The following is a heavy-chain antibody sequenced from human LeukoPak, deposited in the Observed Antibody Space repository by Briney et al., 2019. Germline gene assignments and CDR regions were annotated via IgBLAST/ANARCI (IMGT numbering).Heavy chain of an antibody. CDR3: ARSPYGDYAYFDY. CDR1: GGTFSSYA. CDR2: IIPIFGTA. D-gene: IGHD4-17*01. J-gene: IGHJ4*02. V-gene: IGHV1-69*13. Sequence: SVKVSCKASGGTFSSYAISWVRQTPGQGLEWMGGIIPIFGTANYAQKFQGRVTITADESTSTAYMELSSLRSEDTAVYYCARSPYGDYAYFDYWGQGTLVTVSS.